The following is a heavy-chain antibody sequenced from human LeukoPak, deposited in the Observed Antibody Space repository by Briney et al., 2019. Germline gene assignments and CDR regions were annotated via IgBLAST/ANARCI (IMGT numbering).Heavy chain of an antibody. D-gene: IGHD3-16*02. J-gene: IGHJ4*02. CDR2: ISGSGDNT. Sequence: QPGGSLRLSCAASGFTFNNFAMSWVRQAPGKGLEWVSAISGSGDNTYYADSVRGRFTISRDNSKNTLYLQMNSLRAEDTAVYYCAKGGVIVYVGNYWGQGTLVTVSS. V-gene: IGHV3-23*01. CDR3: AKGGVIVYVGNY. CDR1: GFTFNNFA.